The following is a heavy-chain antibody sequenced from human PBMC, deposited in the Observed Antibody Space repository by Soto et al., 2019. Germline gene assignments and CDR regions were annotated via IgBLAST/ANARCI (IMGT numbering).Heavy chain of an antibody. CDR3: TRSAYMDV. Sequence: EVQLVESGGGLVQPGGSLRLSCEASGFTFSTYSMNWVRQAPGKGLEWVSYISSGSSTIYYADSVKGRFTISRDNAKNSLYLQMDSLRAEDTAVYYATRSAYMDVWGTGTTVTVSS. CDR2: ISSGSSTI. V-gene: IGHV3-48*01. J-gene: IGHJ6*03. D-gene: IGHD2-2*01. CDR1: GFTFSTYS.